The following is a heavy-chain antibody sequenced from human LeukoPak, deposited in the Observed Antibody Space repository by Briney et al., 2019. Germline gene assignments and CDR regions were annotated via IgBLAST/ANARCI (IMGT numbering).Heavy chain of an antibody. D-gene: IGHD4-11*01. CDR1: GGSISDYY. CDR2: IYYSGST. J-gene: IGHJ4*02. Sequence: SETLSLTCTVSGGSISDYYWNWMRQPPGKGLEWIGYIYYSGSTYYNPSLKSRVTISVDTSKNQFSLKLSSVTAADTAVYYCVRDMKGADYSNYYDYWGQGTLVTVSS. CDR3: VRDMKGADYSNYYDY. V-gene: IGHV4-59*04.